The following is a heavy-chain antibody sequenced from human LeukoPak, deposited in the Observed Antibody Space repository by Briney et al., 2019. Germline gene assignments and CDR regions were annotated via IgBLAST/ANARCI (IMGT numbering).Heavy chain of an antibody. V-gene: IGHV4-31*03. Sequence: SETLSLTCTVSGGSISSSGYFWSWIRQLPGEGLEWIGYIYYSGSTYYNPSLESRVIISLDTSKHQFSLKLTSVTAADTAVYYCARLFCTRTCSFGGGIDHWGQGTLVTVSS. CDR1: GGSISSSGYF. CDR2: IYYSGST. CDR3: ARLFCTRTCSFGGGIDH. D-gene: IGHD2-2*01. J-gene: IGHJ4*02.